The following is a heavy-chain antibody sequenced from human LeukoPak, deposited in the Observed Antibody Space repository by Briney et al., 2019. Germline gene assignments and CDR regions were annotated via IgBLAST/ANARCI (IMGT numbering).Heavy chain of an antibody. V-gene: IGHV4-59*01. CDR3: ARGDYYYGMDV. CDR2: IYYSGGT. Sequence: SETLCLTCTVSGGSISSYYWSWVRQPPGKGLEWIGYIYYSGGTNYNPSLKSRVTISVATSKNKFSLKLSSVTAADTAVYYCARGDYYYGMDVWGQGTTVTVSS. J-gene: IGHJ6*02. CDR1: GGSISSYY.